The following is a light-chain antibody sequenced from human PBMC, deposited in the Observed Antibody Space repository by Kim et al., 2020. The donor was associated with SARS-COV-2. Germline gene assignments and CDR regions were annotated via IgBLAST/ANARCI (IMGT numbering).Light chain of an antibody. Sequence: QRVTISCSGGSSNVGTNYVHWYQQLPGTAPKLLIYKDRQRPSGVPDRFSGSKSGTSASLAISGLQSEDEADYYCATWDDSLSGPVFGGGTKVTVL. CDR3: ATWDDSLSGPV. V-gene: IGLV1-47*01. CDR2: KDR. CDR1: SSNVGTNY. J-gene: IGLJ3*02.